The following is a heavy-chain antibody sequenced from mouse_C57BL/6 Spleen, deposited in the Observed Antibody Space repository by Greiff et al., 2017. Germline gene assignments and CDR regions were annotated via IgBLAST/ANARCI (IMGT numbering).Heavy chain of an antibody. D-gene: IGHD1-1*01. CDR1: GYTFTDYN. CDR2: INPNNGGT. V-gene: IGHV1-18*01. J-gene: IGHJ1*03. CDR3: ARDGGYGSSLWYFDV. Sequence: EVKVVESGPELVKPGASVKIPCKASGYTFTDYNMDWVKQSHGKSLEWIGDINPNNGGTIYNQKFKGKATLTVDKSSSTAYMELRSLTSEDTAVYYCARDGGYGSSLWYFDVWGTGTTVTVSS.